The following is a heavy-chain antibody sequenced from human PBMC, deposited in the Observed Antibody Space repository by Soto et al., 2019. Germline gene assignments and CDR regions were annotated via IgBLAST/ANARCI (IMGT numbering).Heavy chain of an antibody. CDR2: INQDGSGK. Sequence: GGSLRLSCAASGFTFSNYWMNWVRQAPGKGLEWVANINQDGSGKNYVDSVKGRFTISRDNAKNSLSLQMNRLRAEDSAVYYCARDLFSGSYYEAYWGRGTLVTVSS. J-gene: IGHJ4*02. D-gene: IGHD1-26*01. CDR3: ARDLFSGSYYEAY. CDR1: GFTFSNYW. V-gene: IGHV3-7*01.